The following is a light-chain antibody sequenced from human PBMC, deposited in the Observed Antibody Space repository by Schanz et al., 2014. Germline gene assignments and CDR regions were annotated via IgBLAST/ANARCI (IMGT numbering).Light chain of an antibody. CDR3: HQYGISPFT. Sequence: EIVMTQSPVTLSVSPGERATLACRASQSVSSNLAWYQQKPGQAPSLRIHGASNTSTDSPDRFSGTGSWTSFTISISTPSPADSAVYSYHQYGISPFTFGPRTKVDI. CDR2: GAS. J-gene: IGKJ3*01. CDR1: QSVSSN. V-gene: IGKV3-20*01.